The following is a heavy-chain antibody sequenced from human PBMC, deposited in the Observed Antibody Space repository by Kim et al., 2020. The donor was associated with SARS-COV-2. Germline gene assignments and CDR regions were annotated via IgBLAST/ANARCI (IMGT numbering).Heavy chain of an antibody. D-gene: IGHD2-15*01. Sequence: ASVKVSCKASGYTFTKFFLHWVRHATGQGLEWMGVSNPNGGTTRYAQKFQDRVTMTRDTSTTTVFMELSSLRSDDTAVYYCARDSQDIRVVVPVTDPFNFWGQGSMVIVSS. J-gene: IGHJ3*01. CDR1: GYTFTKFF. CDR2: SNPNGGTT. V-gene: IGHV1-46*01. CDR3: ARDSQDIRVVVPVTDPFNF.